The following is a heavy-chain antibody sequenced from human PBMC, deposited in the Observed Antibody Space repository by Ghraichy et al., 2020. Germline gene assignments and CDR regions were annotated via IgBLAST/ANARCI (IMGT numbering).Heavy chain of an antibody. J-gene: IGHJ6*02. CDR2: IYSSGST. V-gene: IGHV4-4*07. CDR3: ARGHVDYVPGGMDV. Sequence: SETLSLTCTVSGGSISSYYWSWIRQPAGKGLEWIGRIYSSGSTNYNPSLKSRVTMSVDTSKNHISLKLNSVTAADPAVYYGARGHVDYVPGGMDVLGQGTTVSVSS. CDR1: GGSISSYY. D-gene: IGHD3-10*02.